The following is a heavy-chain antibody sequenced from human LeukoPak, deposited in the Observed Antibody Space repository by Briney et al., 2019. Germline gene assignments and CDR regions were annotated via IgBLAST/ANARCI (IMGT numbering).Heavy chain of an antibody. CDR2: IIPIFGTA. V-gene: IGHV1-69*05. Sequence: GGSVKVSCKASEGTFSSYAISWVRQAPGQGLEWMGRIIPIFGTANYAQKFQGRVTITTDESTSTAYMELSSLRSEDTAVYYCASSARWYGDEIWAFDIWGQGTMVTVSS. CDR3: ASSARWYGDEIWAFDI. J-gene: IGHJ3*02. D-gene: IGHD4-17*01. CDR1: EGTFSSYA.